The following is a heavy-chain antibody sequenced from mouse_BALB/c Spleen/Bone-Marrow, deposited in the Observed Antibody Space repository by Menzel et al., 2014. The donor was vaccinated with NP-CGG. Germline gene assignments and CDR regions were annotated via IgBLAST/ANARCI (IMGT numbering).Heavy chain of an antibody. J-gene: IGHJ1*01. CDR2: ISSGGSYT. CDR3: ARDCNCYFDV. V-gene: IGHV5-9-4*01. Sequence: EVKLVESGGGLVKPGGSLKFSCAASGFTFSSYAMSWVRQSPEKRLEWVAEISSGGSYTYYPDTVTGRFTIPRDNAKNALFQERSILWSEDTAMYYCARDCNCYFDVWGAGTTVTVSS. CDR1: GFTFSSYA.